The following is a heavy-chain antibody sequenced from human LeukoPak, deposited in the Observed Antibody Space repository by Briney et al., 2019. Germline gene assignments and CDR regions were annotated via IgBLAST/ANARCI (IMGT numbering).Heavy chain of an antibody. CDR1: GFTFSSYA. CDR3: AKAQEGYCCGGSCCSYYFYGMDV. D-gene: IGHD2-15*01. V-gene: IGHV3-23*01. Sequence: GGSLRLSCAASGFTFSSYAMSWVRQAPGKGLEWVSAISGCGGSTYYADSVKGRFTISRDNSKNTLYLQMNSLRAEDTAVYYCAKAQEGYCCGGSCCSYYFYGMDVWGQGTTVSVSS. J-gene: IGHJ6*02. CDR2: ISGCGGST.